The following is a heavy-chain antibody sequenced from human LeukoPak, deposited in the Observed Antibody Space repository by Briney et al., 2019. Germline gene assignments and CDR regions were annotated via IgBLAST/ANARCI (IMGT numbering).Heavy chain of an antibody. V-gene: IGHV1-2*02. D-gene: IGHD3-3*01. CDR3: ASLVPDFWSGYYANFDY. J-gene: IGHJ4*02. Sequence: ASVKVSCKASGYTFTGYYMHWVRQAPGQGLEWMGWINPNSGGTNYAQKFQGRVTMTRDTSISTAYMELSRLRSDDTAVYYCASLVPDFWSGYYANFDYWGQGTLVTVSS. CDR2: INPNSGGT. CDR1: GYTFTGYY.